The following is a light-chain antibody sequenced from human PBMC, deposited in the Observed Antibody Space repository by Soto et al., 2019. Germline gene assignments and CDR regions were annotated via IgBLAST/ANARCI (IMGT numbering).Light chain of an antibody. CDR1: QSISNY. J-gene: IGKJ2*01. CDR3: QQSYSTPPGT. Sequence: DIQMTQSPSSLSAYVGDRVTITCRASQSISNYLNWYQQKPGKAPNLLIYDASSLQSGVPSRFSGSGSGTDFTLTISSLQPEDFATYFCQQSYSTPPGTFGQGTKLEIK. V-gene: IGKV1-39*01. CDR2: DAS.